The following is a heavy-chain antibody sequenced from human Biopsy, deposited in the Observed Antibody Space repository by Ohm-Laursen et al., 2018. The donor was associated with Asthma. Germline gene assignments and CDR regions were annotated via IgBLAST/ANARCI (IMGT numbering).Heavy chain of an antibody. J-gene: IGHJ6*02. Sequence: ASVKVSCKAHGDILSSFGIKWVRKAPGQGLEWMGGVIAIYGTTNTAQKFQGRVTITADESTSTAYMELTSLRKEDTAVYYCASGCYYGERRYHNGLDVWGQGTTVTVSS. CDR3: ASGCYYGERRYHNGLDV. CDR1: GDILSSFG. CDR2: VIAIYGTT. V-gene: IGHV1-69*13. D-gene: IGHD1-26*01.